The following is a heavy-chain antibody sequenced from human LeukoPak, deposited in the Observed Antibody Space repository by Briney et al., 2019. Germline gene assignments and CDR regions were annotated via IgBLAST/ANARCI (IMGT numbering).Heavy chain of an antibody. D-gene: IGHD3/OR15-3a*01. CDR1: GLTFPRYA. V-gene: IGHV3-23*01. CDR2: ISGSGRDT. J-gene: IGHJ2*01. CDR3: AKWGDFWTGLNNWYFEL. Sequence: GGSLRLSCAASGLTFPRYAFAWVRQAPGRGLQWASGISGSGRDTFYSDSVKGRFTISRDNFKNTHYLQMSSLTAEDTAVYYCAKWGDFWTGLNNWYFELWGRGTLVTVSS.